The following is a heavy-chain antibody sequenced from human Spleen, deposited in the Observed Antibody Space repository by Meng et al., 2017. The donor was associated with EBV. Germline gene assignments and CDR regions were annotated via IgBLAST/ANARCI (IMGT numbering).Heavy chain of an antibody. J-gene: IGHJ4*02. D-gene: IGHD2-8*02. V-gene: IGHV1-24*01. Sequence: VHLVQSGAEVTKPGASVKVPYKVFGYTLTKLSMHWVRQAPGKGLEWMGGFDPEDGQIFYAQKFQGRVTMTEDTSTDTAYMELNSLRSEDTATYYCAKAGSETYLGLDSWGQGILVTVSS. CDR3: AKAGSETYLGLDS. CDR2: FDPEDGQI. CDR1: GYTLTKLS.